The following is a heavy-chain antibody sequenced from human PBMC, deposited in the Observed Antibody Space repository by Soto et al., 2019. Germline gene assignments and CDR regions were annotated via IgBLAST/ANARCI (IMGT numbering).Heavy chain of an antibody. CDR3: AKATDTEYYDIDY. D-gene: IGHD3-9*01. Sequence: EVKLLESGGGLVQPGGSLRLSCTASGFAFDSFAMNWVRQAPGKGLQWVSSISYSGGSRYYADSVKGPFTVSIDNSEPTLFMQITNLRAEDTAVYYCAKATDTEYYDIDYWGQGNLVTVAS. V-gene: IGHV3-23*01. CDR2: ISYSGGSR. J-gene: IGHJ4*02. CDR1: GFAFDSFA.